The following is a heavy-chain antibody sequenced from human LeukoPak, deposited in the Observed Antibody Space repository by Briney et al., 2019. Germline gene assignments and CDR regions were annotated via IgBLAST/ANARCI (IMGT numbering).Heavy chain of an antibody. Sequence: PGRSLRLSCVASGFIFGDYAMHWLRQTPEKGLEWVSGISWKSDRIVYADSVKGRFTISRDNAKKTLYLQMNNLRPDDTALYYCAKVGLWGQGTLVTVSS. CDR1: GFIFGDYA. CDR3: AKVGL. V-gene: IGHV3-9*01. CDR2: ISWKSDRI. J-gene: IGHJ4*02.